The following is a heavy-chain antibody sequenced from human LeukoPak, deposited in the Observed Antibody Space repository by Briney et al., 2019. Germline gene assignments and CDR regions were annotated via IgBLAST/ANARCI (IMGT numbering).Heavy chain of an antibody. J-gene: IGHJ4*02. Sequence: KPGGSLRLSCAASGFTFSNAWMSWVRQAPGKGLEWVGRIKSKTDGGTTDYAAPVKGRFTISRDDSKNTLYLQMNSLKTEDTAVYYCAKVVGSEWSLFDYWGQGTLVTVSS. V-gene: IGHV3-15*01. D-gene: IGHD3-3*01. CDR1: GFTFSNAW. CDR2: IKSKTDGGTT. CDR3: AKVVGSEWSLFDY.